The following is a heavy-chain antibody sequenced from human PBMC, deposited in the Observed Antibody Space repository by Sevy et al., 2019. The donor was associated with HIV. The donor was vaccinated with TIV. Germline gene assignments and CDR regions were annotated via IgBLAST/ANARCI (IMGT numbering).Heavy chain of an antibody. CDR3: AREGCTKPHDY. CDR2: LSFCCGKI. Sequence: GGSLRLSCAASGFTFSIYSMSWVRQTPGKGLEWVATLSFCCGKINHADSVKGRFTMSRDDSKNAVYLQMNNLRVEDTAIYYCAREGCTKPHDYWGQGTLVTVSS. CDR1: GFTFSIYS. V-gene: IGHV3-23*01. J-gene: IGHJ4*02. D-gene: IGHD2-8*01.